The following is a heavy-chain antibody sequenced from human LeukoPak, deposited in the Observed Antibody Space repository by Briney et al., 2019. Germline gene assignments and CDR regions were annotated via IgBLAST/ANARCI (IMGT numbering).Heavy chain of an antibody. CDR1: GFTVSSNY. CDR2: IYSGGST. J-gene: IGHJ6*03. CDR3: ARVDYGSGSYYYYYYYMDV. V-gene: IGHV3-53*01. Sequence: PGGSLRLSCAAAGFTVSSNYMSWVRQAPGEGLEWVSVIYSGGSTYYADSVKGRFTISRDNSKNTLYLQMNSLRAEDTAVYYCARVDYGSGSYYYYYYYMDVWGKGTTVTISS. D-gene: IGHD3-10*01.